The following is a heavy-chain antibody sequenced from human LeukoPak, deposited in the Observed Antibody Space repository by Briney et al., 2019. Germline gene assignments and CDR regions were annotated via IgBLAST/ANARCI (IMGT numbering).Heavy chain of an antibody. CDR2: ISRDGTDK. CDR1: GFTFSSYA. CDR3: ARAIRAPGTPENAFDI. V-gene: IGHV3-30*04. D-gene: IGHD6-13*01. J-gene: IGHJ3*02. Sequence: GGSLRLSCAASGFTFSSYAMHWVRQAPGEGLEWVAVISRDGTDKYYADSVKGRLTISRDNSQSTLYLHMNSLSTEDTALYYCARAIRAPGTPENAFDIWSQGTMVTVSS.